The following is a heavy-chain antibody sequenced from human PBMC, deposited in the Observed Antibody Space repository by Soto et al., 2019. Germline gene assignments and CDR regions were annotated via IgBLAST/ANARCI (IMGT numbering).Heavy chain of an antibody. CDR3: GREDFYGSNIFDY. V-gene: IGHV4-30-4*02. J-gene: IGHJ4*02. CDR1: GGCVSSGDYY. CDR2: IYYSGST. Sequence: SDTLSLTCPVSGGCVSSGDYYWWWVSRPPGEGLEWIGYIYYSGSTYYNPSLKSRVIISLDMSKNPFSLKVSSVTAADMAVYYCGREDFYGSNIFDYWGQGTLVTVSS. D-gene: IGHD3-10*01.